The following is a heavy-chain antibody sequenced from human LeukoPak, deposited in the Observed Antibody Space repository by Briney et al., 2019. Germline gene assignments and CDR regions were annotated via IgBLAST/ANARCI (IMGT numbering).Heavy chain of an antibody. CDR3: ARRLTQYDCFDP. V-gene: IGHV6-1*01. D-gene: IGHD2-2*01. CDR1: GDSVSSNSVT. J-gene: IGHJ5*02. Sequence: SQTLSLTCAISGDSVSSNSVTWIWIRQSPSRGLEWLGRIYYRSTWYNDYAVSVRGRITVNPDTSKNQFSLHLNSVTPEDTAVYYCARRLTQYDCFDPWGQGILVTVSS. CDR2: IYYRSTWYN.